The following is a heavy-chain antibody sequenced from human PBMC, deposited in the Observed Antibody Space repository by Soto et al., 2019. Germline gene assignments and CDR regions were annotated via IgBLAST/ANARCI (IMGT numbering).Heavy chain of an antibody. CDR2: IYYSGST. CDR1: GGSISSGDYY. Sequence: QVQLQESGPGLVKPSQTLSLTCTVSGGSISSGDYYWSWIRQPPGKGLEWIGYIYYSGSTYYNPSLKSRVTLSVDTSKTHFSLKLSSVTAADTAVYYCARNSYGYTFYDYRGQGTLVTVSS. V-gene: IGHV4-30-4*01. CDR3: ARNSYGYTFYDY. J-gene: IGHJ4*02. D-gene: IGHD5-18*01.